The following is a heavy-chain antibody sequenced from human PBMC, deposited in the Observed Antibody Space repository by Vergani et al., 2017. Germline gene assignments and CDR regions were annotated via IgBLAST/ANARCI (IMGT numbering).Heavy chain of an antibody. V-gene: IGHV4-34*01. CDR3: VRDGGEYDKDALDV. CDR2: INHSGTI. CDR1: GWSLSGYY. Sequence: QVQLQQWGPGLFKPSETLSLTFAVYGWSLSGYYLSWIRLAPGKGLEWIGEINHSGTINYNPTLKRRAIMSVDASKKQFSLKLTSVTAADTAVYYCVRDGGEYDKDALDVWGQGTKVTVTS. J-gene: IGHJ3*01. D-gene: IGHD2-21*01.